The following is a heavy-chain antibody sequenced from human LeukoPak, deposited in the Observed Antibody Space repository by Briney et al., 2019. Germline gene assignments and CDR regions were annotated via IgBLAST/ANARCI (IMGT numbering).Heavy chain of an antibody. Sequence: SETLSLTCAVYGGSFSGYYWSWIRQPPGKGLEWIGEINHSGSTNYNPSLKSRVTISVDTSKNQFSLKLSSVTAADTAVYYCARGILIGYYFYWGKETLVTVSS. CDR1: GGSFSGYY. CDR2: INHSGST. J-gene: IGHJ4*02. V-gene: IGHV4-34*01. D-gene: IGHD3-9*01. CDR3: ARGILIGYYFY.